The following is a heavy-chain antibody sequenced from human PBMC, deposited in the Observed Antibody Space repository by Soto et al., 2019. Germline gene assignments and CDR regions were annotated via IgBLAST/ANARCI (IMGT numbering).Heavy chain of an antibody. J-gene: IGHJ6*03. D-gene: IGHD3-16*01. CDR1: GGSTSSGGYY. V-gene: IGHV4-31*03. CDR2: IYYSGST. Sequence: PSETLSLTCTVSGGSTSSGGYYWSWTRQHPGKGLEWIGYIYYSGSTYYNPSLKSRVTISVDTSKNQFSLKLSSVTAADTAVYYCAIGLHYYYYMDVWGKGTTVTVSS. CDR3: AIGLHYYYYMDV.